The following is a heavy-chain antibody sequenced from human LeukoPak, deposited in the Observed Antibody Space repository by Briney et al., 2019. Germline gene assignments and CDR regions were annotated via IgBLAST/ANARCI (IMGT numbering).Heavy chain of an antibody. CDR3: ARVSREVPAADLYYYYYMDV. CDR1: GGSFSGYY. CDR2: IYTSGST. J-gene: IGHJ6*03. Sequence: SETLSLTCAVYGGSFSGYYWSWIRQPAGKGLEWIVRIYTSGSTNYNPSLKSRVTISVDTSKNQFSLKLSSVTAADTAVYYCARVSREVPAADLYYYYYMDVWGKGTTVTISS. V-gene: IGHV4-59*10. D-gene: IGHD2-2*01.